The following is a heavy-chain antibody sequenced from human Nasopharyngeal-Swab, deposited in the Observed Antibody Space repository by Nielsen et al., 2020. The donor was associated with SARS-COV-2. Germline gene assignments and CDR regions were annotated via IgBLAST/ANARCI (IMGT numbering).Heavy chain of an antibody. CDR1: GYTLIELS. V-gene: IGHV1-24*01. CDR3: ATGTPMVRENFGYYYYYGMDV. Sequence: SVTVSCKVSGYTLIELSMHWVRQAPGKGLEWMGGFDPEDGETIYAQKFQGRVTMTEDTSTDTAYMELSSLRSEDTAVYYCATGTPMVRENFGYYYYYGMDVWGQGTTVTVSS. CDR2: FDPEDGET. J-gene: IGHJ6*02. D-gene: IGHD3-10*01.